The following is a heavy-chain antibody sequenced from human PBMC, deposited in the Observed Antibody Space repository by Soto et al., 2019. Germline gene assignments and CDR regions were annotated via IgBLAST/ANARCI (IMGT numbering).Heavy chain of an antibody. D-gene: IGHD6-19*01. Sequence: VKVSCKASGYTFTSYGISWVRQAPGQGLEWMGWISPYNGDTNYAQKLQGRVTMTTDTSTSTAYMELRSLRSGDTAVYYCAGVRKIAVAQRTPYYVMDVWGQGTAVTVS. J-gene: IGHJ6*02. CDR3: AGVRKIAVAQRTPYYVMDV. CDR2: ISPYNGDT. V-gene: IGHV1-18*01. CDR1: GYTFTSYG.